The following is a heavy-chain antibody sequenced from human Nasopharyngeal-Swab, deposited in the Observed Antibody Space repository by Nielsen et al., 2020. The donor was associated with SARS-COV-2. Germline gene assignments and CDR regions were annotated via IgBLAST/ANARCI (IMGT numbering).Heavy chain of an antibody. J-gene: IGHJ5*02. D-gene: IGHD2-15*01. V-gene: IGHV1-2*06. CDR2: INPNSGGT. Sequence: WVRQAPGQGLEWMGRINPNSGGTNYAQKFQGRVTMTRDTSISTAYMELSRLRSYDTAVYYCASGRVELCSGGSCPAYNWFDPWGQGTLVTVSS. CDR3: ASGRVELCSGGSCPAYNWFDP.